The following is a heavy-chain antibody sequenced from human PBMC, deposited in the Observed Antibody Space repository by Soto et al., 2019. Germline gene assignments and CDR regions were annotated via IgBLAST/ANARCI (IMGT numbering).Heavy chain of an antibody. CDR2: IYPGDSDT. V-gene: IGHV5-51*01. CDR3: ARVSKDSYPGSRIFDF. CDR1: GYSFTSYW. Sequence: GGSLKISCKGPGYSFTSYWIGWVRQMPGKGLEWMGIIYPGDSDTRYSPSFQGQVTISADKSISTAYLQMSSLRAEDSAVYYCARVSKDSYPGSRIFDFWGRGTLVTVSS. J-gene: IGHJ4*02. D-gene: IGHD3-10*01.